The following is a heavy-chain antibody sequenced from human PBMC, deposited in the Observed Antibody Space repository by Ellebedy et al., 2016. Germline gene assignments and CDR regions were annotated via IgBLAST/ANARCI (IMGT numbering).Heavy chain of an antibody. V-gene: IGHV1-46*01. CDR3: ARDLITMIAWV. D-gene: IGHD3-22*01. CDR1: GYTFTSYY. Sequence: ASVKVSXXASGYTFTSYYMHWVRQAPGQGLEWMGIINPSGGSTSYAQKFQGRVTMTRDTSTSTVYMELSSLRSEDTAVYYCARDLITMIAWVWGQGTMVTVSS. J-gene: IGHJ3*01. CDR2: INPSGGST.